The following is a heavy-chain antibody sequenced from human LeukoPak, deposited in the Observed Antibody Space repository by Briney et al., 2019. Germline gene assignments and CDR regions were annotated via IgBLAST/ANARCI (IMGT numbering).Heavy chain of an antibody. J-gene: IGHJ4*02. D-gene: IGHD2-2*02. Sequence: PSETLSLTCAVSGYSISSGYYWGWIRQPPGKGLEWIGSIYHSGSTYYNPSLKSRVTISVDTSKNQFSLKLSSVTAADTAVYYCASIPYCSSTSCYTEYCFDYWGQGTLVTVSS. CDR3: ASIPYCSSTSCYTEYCFDY. V-gene: IGHV4-38-2*01. CDR1: GYSISSGYY. CDR2: IYHSGST.